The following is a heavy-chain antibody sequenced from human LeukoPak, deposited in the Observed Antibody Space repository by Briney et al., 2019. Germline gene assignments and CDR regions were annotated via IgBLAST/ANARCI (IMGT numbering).Heavy chain of an antibody. CDR2: IGTTGDT. V-gene: IGHV3-13*01. J-gene: IGHJ3*02. D-gene: IGHD4-17*01. CDR3: ATGDYGAFDI. Sequence: GGSLRLSCEASGFTFTYYDMHWVRQAKGKGLEWVSGIGTTGDTYYAGAVKGRFAISRDNAKNSLYLQMNSLRAEDTAMYYCATGDYGAFDIWGQGTMVTVSS. CDR1: GFTFTYYD.